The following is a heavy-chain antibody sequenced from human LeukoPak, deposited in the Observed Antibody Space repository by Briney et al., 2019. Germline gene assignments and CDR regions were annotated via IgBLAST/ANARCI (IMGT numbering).Heavy chain of an antibody. J-gene: IGHJ4*02. D-gene: IGHD4-17*01. CDR2: INHSGST. V-gene: IGHV4-34*01. CDR3: ARDGHGVPLDY. CDR1: GGSFSGYY. Sequence: SSETLSLTCAVYGGSFSGYYWSWIRQPPGKGLEWIGEINHSGSTNYNPSLKSRVTISVDTSKNQFSLKLSSVTAADTAVYYCARDGHGVPLDYWGQGTLVTVSS.